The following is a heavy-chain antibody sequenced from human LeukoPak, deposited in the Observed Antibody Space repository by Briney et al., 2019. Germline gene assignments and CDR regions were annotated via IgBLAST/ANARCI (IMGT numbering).Heavy chain of an antibody. J-gene: IGHJ3*02. CDR3: AKDLREYTSSPRNAFHI. Sequence: GGSLRLSCAASEFSVGSNYMTWVRQAPGKGLEWVSLIYSGGSTYYADSVKGRFTISRDNSKNTLYLQMNSLRAEDTAVYYCAKDLREYTSSPRNAFHIWGQGTMVTVSS. D-gene: IGHD6-6*01. CDR2: IYSGGST. CDR1: EFSVGSNY. V-gene: IGHV3-66*01.